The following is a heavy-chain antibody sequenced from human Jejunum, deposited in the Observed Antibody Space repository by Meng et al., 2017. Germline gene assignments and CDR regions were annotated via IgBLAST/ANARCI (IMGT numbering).Heavy chain of an antibody. J-gene: IGHJ4*02. CDR3: ASSFGSGSYRVAYFNY. CDR1: RSSFSSYW. V-gene: IGHV3-7*01. D-gene: IGHD3-10*01. CDR2: LKQDGSEK. Sequence: SLQISCAASRSSFSSYWINWLRQAPAKGRECLANLKQDGSEKYYVDSVKDRFTISRDNAKNSLYLQMNSLRAEDTAVYYCASSFGSGSYRVAYFNYWGQGTLVTVSS.